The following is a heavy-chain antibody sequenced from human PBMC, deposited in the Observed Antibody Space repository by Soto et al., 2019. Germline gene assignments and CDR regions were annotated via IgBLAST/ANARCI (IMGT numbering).Heavy chain of an antibody. V-gene: IGHV1-8*01. J-gene: IGHJ6*02. CDR2: MNPNSGNT. CDR1: GYTFTSYD. CDR3: ARVGGGYHYYGMAV. Sequence: EASVKVSCKASGYTFTSYDINWVRQATGQGLEWMGWMNPNSGNTGYAQKFQGRVTMTRNTSISTAYMELSSLRSEDTAVYYCARVGGGYHYYGMAVWGQGTTVTVSS.